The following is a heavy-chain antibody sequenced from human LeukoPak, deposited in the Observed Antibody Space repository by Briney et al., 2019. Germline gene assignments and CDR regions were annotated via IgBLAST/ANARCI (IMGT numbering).Heavy chain of an antibody. CDR2: ISWNSGSI. CDR3: ARSQPYCSSTSCSFDY. J-gene: IGHJ4*02. CDR1: GFTFDDYA. V-gene: IGHV3-9*01. Sequence: PGRSLRLSCAASGFTFDDYAMHWVRQAPGKGLEWVSGISWNSGSIGYADSVKGRFTISRDNSKNSLYLQMNSLRTEDTALYYCARSQPYCSSTSCSFDYWGQGTLVTVSS. D-gene: IGHD2-2*01.